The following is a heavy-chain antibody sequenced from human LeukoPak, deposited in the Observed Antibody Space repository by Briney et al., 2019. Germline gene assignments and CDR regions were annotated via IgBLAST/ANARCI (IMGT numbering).Heavy chain of an antibody. Sequence: GGSLRLSCAASGFTFSSYSMNWVRQAPGKGLEWVSYISSSSSTIYYADSVKGRFTISRDNSKNTLYLQMNSLRAEDTAVYYCASRVGPTPFDYWGQGTLVTVSS. V-gene: IGHV3-48*01. CDR3: ASRVGPTPFDY. J-gene: IGHJ4*02. CDR1: GFTFSSYS. CDR2: ISSSSSTI. D-gene: IGHD1-26*01.